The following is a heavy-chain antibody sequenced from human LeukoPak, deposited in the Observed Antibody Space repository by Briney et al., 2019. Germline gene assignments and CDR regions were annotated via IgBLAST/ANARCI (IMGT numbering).Heavy chain of an antibody. CDR3: ARYSGYDEPFEC. D-gene: IGHD5-12*01. CDR2: INPNSGGT. CDR1: GYTFTGYY. J-gene: IGHJ4*02. V-gene: IGHV1-2*02. Sequence: GASVKVSCKASGYTFTGYYMHWVRQAPGQGLEWMGWINPNSGGTSYAQKFQGRVTMTRDTSVTTAYMELSRLRSDDTAVYYCARYSGYDEPFECWGQGTLVTVSS.